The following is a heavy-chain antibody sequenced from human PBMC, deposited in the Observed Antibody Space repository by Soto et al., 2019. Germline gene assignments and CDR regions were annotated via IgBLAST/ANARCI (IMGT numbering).Heavy chain of an antibody. CDR2: IWNDGSNE. V-gene: IGHV3-33*08. CDR1: GFIFSNYW. Sequence: PGGSLRLSCSVSGFIFSNYWMSWVRLAPGKGLEWVAFIWNDGSNEDYVDSVKGRYIISRDNSKSTMYLQMNSLRAEDTAVYYCARDHYDILTINYHYFYNMEVWGQGTTVTVSS. CDR3: ARDHYDILTINYHYFYNMEV. J-gene: IGHJ6*02. D-gene: IGHD3-9*01.